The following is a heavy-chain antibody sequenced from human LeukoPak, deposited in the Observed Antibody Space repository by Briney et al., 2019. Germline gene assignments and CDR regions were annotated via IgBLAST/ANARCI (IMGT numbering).Heavy chain of an antibody. CDR2: IRQDGSEK. V-gene: IGHV3-7*01. CDR1: GFTFSSYW. J-gene: IGHJ6*03. D-gene: IGHD3-22*01. Sequence: GGSLRLSCAASGFTFSSYWMSWVRQAPGKGLEWVGNIRQDGSEKYYVDSVKGRFTISRDNAKNSLYLQMNSLRAEDTAVYYCARDLGSSGYYYYYYMDVWGKGTTVTVSS. CDR3: ARDLGSSGYYYYYYMDV.